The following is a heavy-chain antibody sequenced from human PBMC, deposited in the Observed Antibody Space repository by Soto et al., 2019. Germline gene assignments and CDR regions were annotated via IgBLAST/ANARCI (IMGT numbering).Heavy chain of an antibody. D-gene: IGHD1-26*01. Sequence: QVQLVQSGAEVKKPGSSVKVSCKASGGTFSSYTISWVRQAPGQGLEWMGRIIPILGIANYAQKFQGRVTITADKSTSTAYMELSSLRSEDTAVYYCARDRSGDGRERAFDIWGQGTMVTVSS. CDR3: ARDRSGDGRERAFDI. CDR2: IIPILGIA. CDR1: GGTFSSYT. J-gene: IGHJ3*02. V-gene: IGHV1-69*08.